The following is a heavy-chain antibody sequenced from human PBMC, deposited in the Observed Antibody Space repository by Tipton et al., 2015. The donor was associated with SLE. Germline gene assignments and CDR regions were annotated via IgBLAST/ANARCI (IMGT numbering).Heavy chain of an antibody. CDR3: ARGDCSSTSCLDY. D-gene: IGHD2-2*01. Sequence: TLSLTCAVYGGSFSGYYWSWIRQPPGKGLEWIGYIYYSGSTNYNPSLKSRVTISVDKSKNQFSLKLSSVTAADTAVYYCARGDCSSTSCLDYWGQGTLVTVSS. J-gene: IGHJ4*02. CDR2: IYYSGST. V-gene: IGHV4-34*11. CDR1: GGSFSGYY.